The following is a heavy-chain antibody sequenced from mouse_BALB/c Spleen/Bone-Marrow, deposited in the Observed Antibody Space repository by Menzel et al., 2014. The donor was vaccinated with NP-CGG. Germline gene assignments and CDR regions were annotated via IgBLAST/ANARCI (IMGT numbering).Heavy chain of an antibody. CDR2: IRSKSNNYAT. CDR3: VRRESGNYGGFAS. J-gene: IGHJ3*01. Sequence: EVKLVESGGGLVQPKGSLKLSYAASGFTFKTYAMNWVRQAPGKGLEWVARIRSKSNNYATYYVDSVKNRFTISRDDSQNMLYLQMNNLKTEDTAMYYCVRRESGNYGGFASWGQGTLVTVSA. D-gene: IGHD2-1*01. V-gene: IGHV10-1*02. CDR1: GFTFKTYA.